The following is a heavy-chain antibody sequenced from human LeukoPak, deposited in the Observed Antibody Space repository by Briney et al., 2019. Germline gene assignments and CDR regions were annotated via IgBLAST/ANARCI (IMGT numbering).Heavy chain of an antibody. V-gene: IGHV3-15*01. Sequence: GGSLRLSCAASGFTFSDYYMSWIRQAPGKGLEWVGRIKSKTDGGTTDYAAPVKGRFTISRDDSKNTLYLQMNSLKTEDTAVYYCTTVGYVGAEITDYWGQGTLVTVSS. J-gene: IGHJ4*02. CDR2: IKSKTDGGTT. CDR3: TTVGYVGAEITDY. CDR1: GFTFSDYY. D-gene: IGHD1-26*01.